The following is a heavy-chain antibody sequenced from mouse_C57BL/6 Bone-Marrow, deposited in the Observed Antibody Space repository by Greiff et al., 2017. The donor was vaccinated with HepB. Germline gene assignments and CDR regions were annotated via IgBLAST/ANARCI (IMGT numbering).Heavy chain of an antibody. CDR3: ARSGGGAVVAAYYCAMDY. CDR2: IDPPDSET. V-gene: IGHV1-52*01. J-gene: IGHJ4*01. Sequence: QVQLQQPGAELVRPGSSVKLSCKASGYTFTSYWMHWVKQRPIQGLEWIGNIDPPDSETHYNQKFKDKATLTVDKSSSTAYMQLSSLTSEDSAVYYCARSGGGAVVAAYYCAMDYWGQGTSVTVSS. CDR1: GYTFTSYW. D-gene: IGHD1-1*01.